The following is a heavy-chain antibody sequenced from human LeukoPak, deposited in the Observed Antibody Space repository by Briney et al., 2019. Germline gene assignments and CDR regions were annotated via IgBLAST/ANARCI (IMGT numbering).Heavy chain of an antibody. D-gene: IGHD6-19*01. J-gene: IGHJ4*02. Sequence: SGGSLRLSCAASAFTFSSYAMSWVRQAPGKGLEWVSAISGSGATTYYADTVKGRFTISRDNSKNTLYLQMNSLRAEDTAVYYCARQWLVNGWGQGTLVTVSS. V-gene: IGHV3-23*01. CDR3: ARQWLVNG. CDR2: ISGSGATT. CDR1: AFTFSSYA.